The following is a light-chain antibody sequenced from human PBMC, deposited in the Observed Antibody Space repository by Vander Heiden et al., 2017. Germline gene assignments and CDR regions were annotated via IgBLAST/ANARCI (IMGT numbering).Light chain of an antibody. CDR1: QSLLHSNGYNY. J-gene: IGKJ3*01. Sequence: DIVMTQSPLSLPVTPGEPASISCRSSQSLLHSNGYNYLDWYLQKPGQSPQLLIYLGSNRASGVPDRFSGSGSGTDFTLKISRVEAEDVGVYYCSQAPQTAFTFGHGTKVDIK. CDR2: LGS. V-gene: IGKV2-28*01. CDR3: SQAPQTAFT.